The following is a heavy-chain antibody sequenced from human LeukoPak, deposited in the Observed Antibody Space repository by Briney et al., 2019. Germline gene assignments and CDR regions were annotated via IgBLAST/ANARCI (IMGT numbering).Heavy chain of an antibody. D-gene: IGHD2-2*01. V-gene: IGHV3-23*01. J-gene: IGHJ4*02. CDR1: GFSFSSYA. CDR2: LHADSGMI. Sequence: GGSLRLSCVTSGFSFSSYAMSWVRQAPGKGLEWVSGLHADSGMIYYADSVKGRFTISRDNSKNTLYFQMNSLRAEDTAIYYCVKDFLHGPHIEPVGSVGPFDYWGQGTLVTVSS. CDR3: VKDFLHGPHIEPVGSVGPFDY.